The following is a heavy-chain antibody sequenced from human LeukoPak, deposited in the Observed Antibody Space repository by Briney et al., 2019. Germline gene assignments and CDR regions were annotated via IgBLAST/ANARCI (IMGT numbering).Heavy chain of an antibody. Sequence: GGSLRLSCAASGFTFSSYGMHWVRQAPGKGLEWVSVIYSGGSTYYADSVKGRFTISRDNSKNTLYLQMNSLRAEDTAVYYCANLGRRATTSAPDVWGQGTTVTVSS. J-gene: IGHJ6*02. V-gene: IGHV3-NL1*01. D-gene: IGHD2-2*01. CDR2: IYSGGST. CDR3: ANLGRRATTSAPDV. CDR1: GFTFSSYG.